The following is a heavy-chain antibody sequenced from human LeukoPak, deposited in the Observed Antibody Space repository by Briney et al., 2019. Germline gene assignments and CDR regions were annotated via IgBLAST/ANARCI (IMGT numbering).Heavy chain of an antibody. Sequence: GGSLRLSCAASGFTFSSYWMSWVRQAPGKGLEWVANIKQDGSEKHYVDSVKGRFTISRDDAKNSLYLQMNSLRAEDTSVYYCATGTGSYGVPFDYWGRGTLVTVSS. CDR3: ATGTGSYGVPFDY. V-gene: IGHV3-7*01. CDR1: GFTFSSYW. J-gene: IGHJ4*02. CDR2: IKQDGSEK. D-gene: IGHD6-19*01.